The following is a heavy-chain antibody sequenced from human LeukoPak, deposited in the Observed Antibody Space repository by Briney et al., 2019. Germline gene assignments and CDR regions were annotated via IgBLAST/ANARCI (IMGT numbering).Heavy chain of an antibody. CDR2: ISGSGGST. CDR1: GFTFSSYA. V-gene: IGHV3-23*01. J-gene: IGHJ3*01. CDR3: ARRLYCSGSSCHTGPDAFDV. D-gene: IGHD2-2*02. Sequence: GGSLRLSCAASGFTFSSYAMSWVRQAPGKGLEWVSAISGSGGSTYYADSVKGRFTISRDNSENTLYLQMNSLRAEDTAVYYCARRLYCSGSSCHTGPDAFDVWGQGTVVTVSS.